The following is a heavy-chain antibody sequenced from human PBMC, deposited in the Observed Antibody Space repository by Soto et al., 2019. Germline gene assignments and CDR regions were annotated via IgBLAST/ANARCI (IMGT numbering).Heavy chain of an antibody. V-gene: IGHV6-1*01. D-gene: IGHD6-19*01. CDR3: AGEFPYSVSSDSYLDY. CDR2: TYYRSRWYN. Sequence: QTLSLTCAISGDSVSGNSAAWNWIRQSPSRGLEWLGRTYYRSRWYNDYAVSVKSRITVTPDTSKNQFSLHLNSVTPEDTAVYYCAGEFPYSVSSDSYLDYWGQGALVTVSS. J-gene: IGHJ4*02. CDR1: GDSVSGNSAA.